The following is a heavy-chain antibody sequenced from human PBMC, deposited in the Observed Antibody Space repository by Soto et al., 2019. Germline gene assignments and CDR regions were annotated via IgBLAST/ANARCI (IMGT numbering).Heavy chain of an antibody. Sequence: QVQLVQSGAEVKKPGASVKVSCKASGYTFTSYGISWVRQAPGQGLEWMGWISAYNGNTNYAQKLQGRVTMTTDTSTSTAYMELRIQRSDDTAVDYCARLIRLHLGELWDAFDIWGQGAMVTVSS. J-gene: IGHJ3*02. CDR1: GYTFTSYG. D-gene: IGHD3-16*01. CDR3: ARLIRLHLGELWDAFDI. CDR2: ISAYNGNT. V-gene: IGHV1-18*01.